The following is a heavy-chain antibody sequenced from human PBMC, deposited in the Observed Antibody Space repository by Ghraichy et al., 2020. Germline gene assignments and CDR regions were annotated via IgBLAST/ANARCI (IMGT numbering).Heavy chain of an antibody. Sequence: SGPTLVKPTQTLTLTCTFSGFSFTTSGVGVGWIRQPPGEALEGLALIYWNDDKRYSPSLRSTVTISKDTSKNQVVLTMTNMDPVDTGTYYCAHRLKCNGGSCHTRWDYYAMDVWGQATTVTVSS. V-gene: IGHV2-5*01. CDR2: IYWNDDK. CDR3: AHRLKCNGGSCHTRWDYYAMDV. D-gene: IGHD2-15*01. CDR1: GFSFTTSGVG. J-gene: IGHJ6*02.